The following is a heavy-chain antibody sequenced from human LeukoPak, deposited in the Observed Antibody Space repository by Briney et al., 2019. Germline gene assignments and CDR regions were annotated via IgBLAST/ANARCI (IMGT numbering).Heavy chain of an antibody. Sequence: GGSLRLSCAATGVTFSTYAMTWVRQAPGKGLEWVSGISGSGGSTYYADSVKGRFTISRDNSKNTLYLQMNSLRAEDTAVYYCAKGKITMVRGSPTDFWGQGTLVTVSS. CDR3: AKGKITMVRGSPTDF. D-gene: IGHD3-10*01. J-gene: IGHJ4*02. CDR1: GVTFSTYA. V-gene: IGHV3-23*01. CDR2: ISGSGGST.